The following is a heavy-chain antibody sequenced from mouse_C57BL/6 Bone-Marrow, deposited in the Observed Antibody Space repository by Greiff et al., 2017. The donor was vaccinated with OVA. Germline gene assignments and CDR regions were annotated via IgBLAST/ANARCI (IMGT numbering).Heavy chain of an antibody. J-gene: IGHJ2*01. Sequence: QVQLQQSGAELARPGASVKLSCKASGYTFTSYGISWVKQRTGQGLEWIGEIYPRSGNTYYNEKFKGKATLTADKSSSTAYMELRSLTSEDSADYFCANYYGSSSLFDYWGQGTTLTVSS. D-gene: IGHD1-1*01. CDR3: ANYYGSSSLFDY. V-gene: IGHV1-81*01. CDR1: GYTFTSYG. CDR2: IYPRSGNT.